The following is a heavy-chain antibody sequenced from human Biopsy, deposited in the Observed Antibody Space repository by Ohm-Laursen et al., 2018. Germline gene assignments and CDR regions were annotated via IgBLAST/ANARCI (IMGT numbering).Heavy chain of an antibody. CDR2: TFESGDTT. V-gene: IGHV3-23*01. CDR1: GFTLSDHN. D-gene: IGHD5-18*01. CDR3: AKTLGDSYGSRYFDY. J-gene: IGHJ4*02. Sequence: SLRLSCAASGFTLSDHNMDWVRLAPGKGLEWVSVTFESGDTTHYGDSVKGRFSVSRDNSKSTLYLQMNSLRAEDTAVYYCAKTLGDSYGSRYFDYWGQGTLVTVSS.